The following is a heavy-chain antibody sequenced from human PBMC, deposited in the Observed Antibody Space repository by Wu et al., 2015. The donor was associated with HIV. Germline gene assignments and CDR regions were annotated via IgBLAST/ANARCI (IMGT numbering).Heavy chain of an antibody. CDR1: GYILSKIS. Sequence: QVELIQSGAEVKKPGASVKVSCKVSGYILSKISMHWARQAPGKGLEWMGGFSPKEGETVYAQRFKGRVTITEDISTDTAYMEVSSLRSEDTAVYYCLTGIATADTTFYFDYWGQGTLVTVSS. CDR3: LTGIATADTTFYFDY. D-gene: IGHD6-13*01. CDR2: FSPKEGET. J-gene: IGHJ4*02. V-gene: IGHV1-24*01.